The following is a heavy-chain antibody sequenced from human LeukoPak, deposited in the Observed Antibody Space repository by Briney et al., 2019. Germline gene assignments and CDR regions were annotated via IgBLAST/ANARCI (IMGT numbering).Heavy chain of an antibody. V-gene: IGHV3-33*01. D-gene: IGHD6-13*01. CDR1: GFTFSSYG. J-gene: IGHJ6*02. Sequence: QPGGSLRLSCAASGFTFSSYGMHWVRQAPGKGLEWVAVIWYDGSNKYYADSVKGRFTISRDNSKNTLYLQMNGLRAEDTAVYYCAREIPQQLVAMDVWGQGTTVTVSS. CDR2: IWYDGSNK. CDR3: AREIPQQLVAMDV.